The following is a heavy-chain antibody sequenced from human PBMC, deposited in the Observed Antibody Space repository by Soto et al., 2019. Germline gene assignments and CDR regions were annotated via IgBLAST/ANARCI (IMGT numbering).Heavy chain of an antibody. CDR1: CASISSGCYY. CDR2: IYYSGST. V-gene: IGHV4-31*02. CDR3: ARLTLSNYGARWFDP. Sequence: SSETLSLNWTVSCASISSGCYYWSWNRQHPGKGLEWIGYIYYSGSTYYNTSLKSRVTMSLDTSDNQFSLKLSSVTAADTAVYFCARLTLSNYGARWFDPWGQGTLVTVS. J-gene: IGHJ5*02. D-gene: IGHD4-4*01.